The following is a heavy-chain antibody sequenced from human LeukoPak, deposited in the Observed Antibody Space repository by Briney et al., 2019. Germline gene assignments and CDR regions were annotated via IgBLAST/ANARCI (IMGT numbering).Heavy chain of an antibody. CDR2: VHYSGST. V-gene: IGHV4-39*07. CDR1: GGSITTTTYH. CDR3: ATTHDYTRGGYDY. D-gene: IGHD4-11*01. J-gene: IGHJ4*02. Sequence: PSETLSLTCTVSGGSITTTTYHWGWLRQSPGKGLEWIGSVHYSGSTYYNPSLKSRVSISLDTSKSQFSLKLNLATAADTAFYHCATTHDYTRGGYDYWGLGTLVTVSS.